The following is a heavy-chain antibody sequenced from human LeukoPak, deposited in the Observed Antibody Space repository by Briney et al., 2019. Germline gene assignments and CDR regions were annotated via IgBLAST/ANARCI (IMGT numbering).Heavy chain of an antibody. CDR3: ARGYGSSSYNWFDP. J-gene: IGHJ5*02. CDR2: INHSGST. CDR1: GGSFSGYY. Sequence: SETLSLTCAVYGGSFSGYYWSWIRQPPGKGLEWIGEINHSGSTNYNPSLKSRVTISVDTSKNQFSLKLRSVTAADTAVYYCARGYGSSSYNWFDPWGQGTLVTVSS. V-gene: IGHV4-34*01. D-gene: IGHD6-6*01.